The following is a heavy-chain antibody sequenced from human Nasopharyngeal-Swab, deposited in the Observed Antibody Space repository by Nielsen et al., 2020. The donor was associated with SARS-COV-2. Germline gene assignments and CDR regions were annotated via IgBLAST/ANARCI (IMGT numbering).Heavy chain of an antibody. Sequence: ASVKVSCKASGYRFTDYYIHWVRQAPGQGLEWMGRINPCSGDTKYAQKFQGRVTVTRDTSIETVYMELSSLRSDDTAVYYCVRDDGDVPGITGSGPPGGYWGQGTLVTVSS. CDR2: INPCSGDT. V-gene: IGHV1-2*06. CDR1: GYRFTDYY. D-gene: IGHD6-13*01. J-gene: IGHJ4*02. CDR3: VRDDGDVPGITGSGPPGGY.